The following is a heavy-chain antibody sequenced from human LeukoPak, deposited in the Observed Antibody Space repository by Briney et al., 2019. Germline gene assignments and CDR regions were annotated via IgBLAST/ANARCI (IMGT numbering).Heavy chain of an antibody. CDR2: IIPILGIA. CDR3: ATGLAAAGTSFDY. Sequence: SVKVSCKASGGTFSSYAISWVRQAPGQGLEWMGRIIPILGIANYAQKFQGRVTITADKSTSTAYMELSSLRSEGTAVYYCATGLAAAGTSFDYWGQGTLVTVSS. CDR1: GGTFSSYA. D-gene: IGHD6-13*01. J-gene: IGHJ4*02. V-gene: IGHV1-69*04.